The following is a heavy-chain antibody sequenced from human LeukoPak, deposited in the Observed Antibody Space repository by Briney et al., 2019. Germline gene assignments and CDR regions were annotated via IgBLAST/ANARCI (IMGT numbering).Heavy chain of an antibody. Sequence: PGGSPRLSCAGTGLTFSNAWMTWVRQAPGKGLEWVGRVKRKIDGETTDYAAPVKGRFAISRDDSKNTVYLQMNSLKTEDTAVYYCTTDSAAYWGQGTLVAVSS. J-gene: IGHJ4*02. V-gene: IGHV3-15*01. CDR2: VKRKIDGETT. CDR1: GLTFSNAW. CDR3: TTDSAAY.